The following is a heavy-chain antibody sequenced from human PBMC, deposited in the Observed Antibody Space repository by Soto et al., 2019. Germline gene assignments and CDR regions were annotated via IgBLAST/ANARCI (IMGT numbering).Heavy chain of an antibody. V-gene: IGHV3-30*18. CDR1: GFTFSSYG. CDR3: AKDFGYCSSTSCYRLGRPYYYYGMDV. J-gene: IGHJ6*02. Sequence: QVQLVESGGGVVQPGRSLRLSCAASGFTFSSYGMHWVRQAPGKGLEWVAVISYDGSNKYYADSVKGRFTISRDNSKNTLYLQMNSLRAEDTAVYYCAKDFGYCSSTSCYRLGRPYYYYGMDVWGQGTTVTVSS. D-gene: IGHD2-2*02. CDR2: ISYDGSNK.